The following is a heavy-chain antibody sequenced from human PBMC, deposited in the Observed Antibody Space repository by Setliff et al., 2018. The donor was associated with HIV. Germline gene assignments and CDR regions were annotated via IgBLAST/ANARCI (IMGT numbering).Heavy chain of an antibody. CDR3: VKDVLKFWSGSGALDF. CDR2: IWYDASKK. Sequence: GGSLRLSCEASGFTFSVYGMHWVRQAPGKGLEWVALIWYDASKKEYSDSVKGRFNILRDDSKKTAYLQMNSLRDEDTAVYYCVKDVLKFWSGSGALDFWGPGTLVTVSS. CDR1: GFTFSVYG. D-gene: IGHD3-3*01. V-gene: IGHV3-33*06. J-gene: IGHJ4*02.